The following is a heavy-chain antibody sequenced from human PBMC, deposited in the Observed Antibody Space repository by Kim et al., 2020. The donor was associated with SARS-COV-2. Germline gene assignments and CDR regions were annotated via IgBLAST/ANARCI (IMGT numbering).Heavy chain of an antibody. D-gene: IGHD2-21*02. V-gene: IGHV1-46*01. J-gene: IGHJ3*02. CDR1: GYTFTSYY. Sequence: ASVKVSCKASGYTFTSYYMHWVRQAPGQGLEWMGIINPSGCSTSYAQKFQGRVTMTRDTSTSTVYMELSSLRSEDTAVYYCARDPFVVVTAHGAFDIWGQGTMVTVSS. CDR3: ARDPFVVVTAHGAFDI. CDR2: INPSGCST.